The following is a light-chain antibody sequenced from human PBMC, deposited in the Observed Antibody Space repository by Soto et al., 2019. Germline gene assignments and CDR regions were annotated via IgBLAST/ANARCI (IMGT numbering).Light chain of an antibody. J-gene: IGKJ1*01. Sequence: DIQMTQSPSTLSASVGDRVTITCRASQSISSWLAWYQQKPRKAPKLLIYKASSLESGVPSRFSGSGSGTEFTLTISSLQPDGFATYYCQQYNSYRRTFGQGTKVEIK. CDR1: QSISSW. CDR2: KAS. V-gene: IGKV1-5*03. CDR3: QQYNSYRRT.